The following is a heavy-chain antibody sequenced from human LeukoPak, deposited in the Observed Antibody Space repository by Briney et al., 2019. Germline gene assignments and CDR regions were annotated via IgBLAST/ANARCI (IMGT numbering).Heavy chain of an antibody. CDR3: ARESGSVTSEVDFDY. V-gene: IGHV3-7*01. Sequence: PGGSLRLSCAASGFTFSSIWMSWVRQAPGKGLEWVATIRQDGSQKYYVDSVKGRFTISRDNAKNSLYLQMNSLRAEDTAVYYCARESGSVTSEVDFDYWGQGTLVTVSS. CDR1: GFTFSSIW. D-gene: IGHD4-17*01. CDR2: IRQDGSQK. J-gene: IGHJ4*02.